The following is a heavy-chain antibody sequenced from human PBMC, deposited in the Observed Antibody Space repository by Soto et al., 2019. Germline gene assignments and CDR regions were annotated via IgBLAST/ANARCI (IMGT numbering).Heavy chain of an antibody. V-gene: IGHV5-10-1*01. CDR2: IDPSDSYT. CDR3: ARHVGCSSTSCPYIPTYYYYGMDV. J-gene: IGHJ6*02. CDR1: GYNFTSYW. Sequence: GESLKISCKGSGYNFTSYWISWVRQMPGKGLEWMGRIDPSDSYTNYSPSFQGHVTISADKSISTAYLQWSSLKASDTAMYYCARHVGCSSTSCPYIPTYYYYGMDVWGQETTVTVSS. D-gene: IGHD2-2*01.